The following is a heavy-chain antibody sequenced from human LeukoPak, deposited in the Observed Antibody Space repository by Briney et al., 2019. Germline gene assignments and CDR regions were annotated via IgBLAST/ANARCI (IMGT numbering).Heavy chain of an antibody. CDR2: IYHSGST. J-gene: IGHJ4*02. CDR1: GFSINNGYD. CDR3: ARDRYENVWGSYLEVTTSLGPLDY. V-gene: IGHV4-38-2*02. D-gene: IGHD3-16*01. Sequence: SETLSLTCTVSGFSINNGYDWGWIRQPPGKGLEWIGSIYHSGSTYYNPSLKSRVTISVYTSKNQFSLKLRSVTAADTALYYCARDRYENVWGSYLEVTTSLGPLDYWGQGILVTVSS.